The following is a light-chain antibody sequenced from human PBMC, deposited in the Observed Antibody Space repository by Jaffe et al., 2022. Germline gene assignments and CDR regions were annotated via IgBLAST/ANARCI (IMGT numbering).Light chain of an antibody. Sequence: QSVVTQPPSVSGTPGQRVTISCSGSSSNIGKNIVNWYQQLPGTAPKLLMFSNDQRPSGVPDRFSASKSGTSASLAISGLQSVDEADYYCAAWDDSLNGWVFGGGTELTVL. J-gene: IGLJ3*02. CDR3: AAWDDSLNGWV. CDR1: SSNIGKNI. CDR2: SND. V-gene: IGLV1-44*01.